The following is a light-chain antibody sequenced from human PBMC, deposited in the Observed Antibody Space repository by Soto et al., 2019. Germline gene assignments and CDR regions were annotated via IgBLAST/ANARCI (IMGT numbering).Light chain of an antibody. V-gene: IGKV3-15*01. CDR3: QQYNNWPAIT. J-gene: IGKJ5*01. CDR2: GVS. CDR1: RSVSSN. Sequence: EIVMTQSPATLSVSPGERATLSCRASRSVSSNLAWYQQKPGQAPRLLIFGVSNRAAGIPARFSGSGSGTEFTLTISSLQSEDLAVYYCQQYNNWPAITFGQGTRLEIK.